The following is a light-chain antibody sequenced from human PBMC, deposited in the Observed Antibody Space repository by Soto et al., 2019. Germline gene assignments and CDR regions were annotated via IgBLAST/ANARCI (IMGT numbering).Light chain of an antibody. CDR2: NVS. J-gene: IGLJ2*01. CDR1: SSDVGGYNY. V-gene: IGLV2-14*01. Sequence: QSALTQPASVSGSPGQSITISCTGTSSDVGGYNYVSWYQQHPGKAPKLIIYNVSNRPSGVSNRFSGSKSDNTASLTISGLQAEDEGHYYCSSFTSSNTVLFGGGTQLTVL. CDR3: SSFTSSNTVL.